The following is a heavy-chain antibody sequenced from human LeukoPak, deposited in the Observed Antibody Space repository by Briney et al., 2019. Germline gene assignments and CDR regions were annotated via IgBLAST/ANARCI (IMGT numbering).Heavy chain of an antibody. CDR1: GYSFTSYW. CDR3: ARGMAHVSYYFDY. V-gene: IGHV5-51*03. Sequence: PGESLKISCKGSGYSFTSYWIGWVRQMPGKGLEWMGTIYPGDSDTRYSPSFQGQVTISADKSISTAYLQWSSLKASDTAMYYCARGMAHVSYYFDYWGQGTLVTVSS. CDR2: IYPGDSDT. J-gene: IGHJ4*02. D-gene: IGHD5-24*01.